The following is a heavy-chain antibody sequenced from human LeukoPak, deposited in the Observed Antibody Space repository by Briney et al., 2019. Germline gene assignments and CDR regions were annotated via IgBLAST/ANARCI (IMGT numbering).Heavy chain of an antibody. Sequence: GGSLRLSCAASGFTFSSYGMHWVRQAPSKGLEWVAVIWYDGSNKYYADSVKGRFTISRDNSKNTLYLQMNSLRAEDTAVYYCARDDERRYLDYWGQGTLVTVSS. D-gene: IGHD1-1*01. V-gene: IGHV3-33*01. CDR1: GFTFSSYG. CDR3: ARDDERRYLDY. CDR2: IWYDGSNK. J-gene: IGHJ4*02.